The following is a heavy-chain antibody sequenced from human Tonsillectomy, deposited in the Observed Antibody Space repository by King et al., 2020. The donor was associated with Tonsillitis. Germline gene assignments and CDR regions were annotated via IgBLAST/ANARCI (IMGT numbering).Heavy chain of an antibody. CDR3: VGGPRAHEVVIWAVDY. CDR2: ISYDGSYK. V-gene: IGHV3-30*04. Sequence: VQLVESGGGVVQPGRSLRLSCAASGFTFSSYAIHWVRQAPGKGLEWVAVISYDGSYKYYADSVKGRFTISRDNSKNTLFLHMTSLRADDTAVYYCVGGPRAHEVVIWAVDYWGQGTLVTVSS. D-gene: IGHD3-10*01. J-gene: IGHJ4*02. CDR1: GFTFSSYA.